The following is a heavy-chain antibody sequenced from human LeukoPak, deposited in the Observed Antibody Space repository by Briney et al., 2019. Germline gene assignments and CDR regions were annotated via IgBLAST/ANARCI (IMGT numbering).Heavy chain of an antibody. CDR3: ARVDDLDAFDM. J-gene: IGHJ3*02. Sequence: GGSLRLSCAASGFTFSSYAMHWVRQAPGKGLEWVAVISDDGSNKYYADSVKGRFTISRDNSKNTLYLQMNSLRAEDTAAYYCARVDDLDAFDMWGQGTMVTVSS. D-gene: IGHD2-2*03. CDR1: GFTFSSYA. CDR2: ISDDGSNK. V-gene: IGHV3-30*04.